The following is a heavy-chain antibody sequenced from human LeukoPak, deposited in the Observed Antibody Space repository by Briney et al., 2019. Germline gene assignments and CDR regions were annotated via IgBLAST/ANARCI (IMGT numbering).Heavy chain of an antibody. J-gene: IGHJ4*02. CDR1: GFTFSSYW. CDR3: ARMGGYSSSWSPFDY. D-gene: IGHD6-13*01. CDR2: IKQDGSEK. Sequence: PGGSLRLSCAASGFTFSSYWMSWVRQAPGKGLEWLANIKQDGSEKYYVDSVEGRFTISRDNAKNSLYLQMNSLRAEDTAVYYCARMGGYSSSWSPFDYWGQGTLVTVSS. V-gene: IGHV3-7*01.